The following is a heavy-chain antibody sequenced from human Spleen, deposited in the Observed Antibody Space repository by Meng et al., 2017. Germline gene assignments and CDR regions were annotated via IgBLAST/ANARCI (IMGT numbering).Heavy chain of an antibody. CDR3: ARDPQIYYDSSGPPGDY. J-gene: IGHJ4*02. CDR2: IKQDGSEK. V-gene: IGHV3-7*01. Sequence: GGSLRLSCAASGFTFSSYAMHWVRQAPGKGLEWVANIKQDGSEKYYVDSVKGRFTISRDNAKNSLYLQMNSLRAEDTAVYYCARDPQIYYDSSGPPGDYWGQGTLVTVSS. D-gene: IGHD3-22*01. CDR1: GFTFSSYA.